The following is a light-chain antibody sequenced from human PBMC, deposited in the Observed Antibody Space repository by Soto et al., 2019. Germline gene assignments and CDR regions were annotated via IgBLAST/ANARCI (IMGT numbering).Light chain of an antibody. CDR1: HNVLDSSNNKDN. CDR2: WAS. V-gene: IGKV4-1*01. J-gene: IGKJ1*01. Sequence: DLVMSQSTDSRDLSMCESSTISCQSSHNVLDSSNNKDNLTWYQQKPGQPPKLLIYWASTREFGVPDRFSGSGSGTDFTLTISSLQAEDVAVYYCQQYYSTPRTFGHGTKVDIK. CDR3: QQYYSTPRT.